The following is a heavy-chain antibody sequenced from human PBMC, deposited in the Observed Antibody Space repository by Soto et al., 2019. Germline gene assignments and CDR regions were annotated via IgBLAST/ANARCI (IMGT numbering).Heavy chain of an antibody. D-gene: IGHD2-15*01. CDR2: IWYDGSNK. CDR1: GFTFSNYG. J-gene: IGHJ6*02. Sequence: QVQLVESGGGVVQPGRSLRLSCAASGFTFSNYGMHWVRQAPGKGLEWVAVIWYDGSNKYYADSVKGRLTISRDNSKNTLYLQMNSLRAEETAVYYCARDRGYYYYGMDVWGQGTTVTVSS. CDR3: ARDRGYYYYGMDV. V-gene: IGHV3-33*01.